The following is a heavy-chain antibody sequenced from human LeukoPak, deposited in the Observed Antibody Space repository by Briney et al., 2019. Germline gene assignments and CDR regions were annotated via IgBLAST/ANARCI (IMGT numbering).Heavy chain of an antibody. D-gene: IGHD2-21*02. CDR3: ARAFRCGGDCSIDY. J-gene: IGHJ4*02. CDR2: INPSGGST. V-gene: IGHV1-46*01. Sequence: GASVKVSCKASGYTFTSYDINWVRQAPGQGLEWMGIINPSGGSTSYAQKFQGRVTMTRDTSTSTVYMELSSLRSEDTAVYYCARAFRCGGDCSIDYWGQGTLVTVSS. CDR1: GYTFTSYD.